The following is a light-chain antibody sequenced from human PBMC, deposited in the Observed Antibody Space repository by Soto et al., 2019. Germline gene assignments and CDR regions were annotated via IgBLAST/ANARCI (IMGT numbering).Light chain of an antibody. V-gene: IGLV2-14*01. CDR1: SSDVGGYNY. CDR3: SSYTNSSTLVV. J-gene: IGLJ2*01. CDR2: EVS. Sequence: QSALPQPASVSGSPGQSITISCTGTSSDVGGYNYVSWYQHHPGKAPKLMMYEVSDRPSGVSNLFSGSKSGNTASLNISGLEAEDDGDYCCSSYTNSSTLVVFGGGTKLTVL.